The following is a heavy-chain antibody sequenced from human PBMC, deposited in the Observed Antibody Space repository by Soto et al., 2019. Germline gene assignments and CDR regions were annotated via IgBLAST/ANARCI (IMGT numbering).Heavy chain of an antibody. CDR1: GFALTTYT. CDR3: VREEGVVGASSAFDS. J-gene: IGHJ4*02. V-gene: IGHV3-21*02. Sequence: EVQLVESGGGLVAPGGSLRLSCVASGFALTTYTMNWVRQAPGTGLEWVSSINGRSNYKYYSDSVKGRFTVSRDNSQNSLFRQMSRLGPEDTAVYYCVREEGVVGASSAFDSWAQGHLVTVSS. D-gene: IGHD1-26*01. CDR2: INGRSNYK.